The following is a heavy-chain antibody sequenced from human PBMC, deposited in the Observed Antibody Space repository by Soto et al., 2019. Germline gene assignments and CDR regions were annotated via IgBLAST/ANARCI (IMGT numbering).Heavy chain of an antibody. CDR3: ATGYSSSWYSGY. J-gene: IGHJ4*02. V-gene: IGHV1-24*01. CDR2: FDPEDGET. D-gene: IGHD6-13*01. Sequence: GASVKVSCKVSGYTLTEFPMHWVRQAPGKGLEWMGGFDPEDGETIYAQKFQGRVTMTEDTSTDTAYMELSSLRSEDTAVYYCATGYSSSWYSGYWGQGTLVTVSS. CDR1: GYTLTEFP.